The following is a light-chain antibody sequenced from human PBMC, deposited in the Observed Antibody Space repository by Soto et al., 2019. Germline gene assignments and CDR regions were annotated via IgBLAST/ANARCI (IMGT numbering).Light chain of an antibody. CDR1: QGISNY. J-gene: IGKJ4*01. CDR3: QKHTSAPLT. Sequence: DIQMTQSPSSLSASVGDRVTITCRASQGISNYLAWYQQKPGKVPKLLIYAASTLQSGVPSRVSGSGSGTDFTLTISSLQPEDVATYYCQKHTSAPLTFGGGTKVEIK. CDR2: AAS. V-gene: IGKV1-27*01.